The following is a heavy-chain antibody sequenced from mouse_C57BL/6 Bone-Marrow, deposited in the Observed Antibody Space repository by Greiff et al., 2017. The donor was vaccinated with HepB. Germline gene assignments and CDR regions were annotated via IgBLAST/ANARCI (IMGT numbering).Heavy chain of an antibody. V-gene: IGHV3-5*01. CDR1: GISITTGNYR. Sequence: DVKLVESGPGLVKPSQTVFLTCTVTGISITTGNYRWSWIRQFPGNKLEWIGYIYYSGTITYNPSLTSRTTITRDTPKNQFFLEMNSLTAEDTATYYCARLYSNYYFDYWGQGTTLTVSS. J-gene: IGHJ2*01. CDR3: ARLYSNYYFDY. CDR2: IYYSGTI. D-gene: IGHD2-5*01.